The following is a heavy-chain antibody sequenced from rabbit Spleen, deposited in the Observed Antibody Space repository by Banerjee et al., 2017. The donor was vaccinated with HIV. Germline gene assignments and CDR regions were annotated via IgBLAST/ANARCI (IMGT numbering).Heavy chain of an antibody. CDR3: ARDLAGVIGWNFSL. CDR1: GFTLSSYW. J-gene: IGHJ4*01. CDR2: IDAGSSGST. D-gene: IGHD4-1*01. V-gene: IGHV1S45*01. Sequence: QEQLEESGGDLVKPGASLTLTCTASGFTLSSYWMCWVRQAPGKGLEWIACIDAGSSGSTYYASWAKGRFTISKTSSTTVTLQMTSLTAADTATYFCARDLAGVIGWNFSLWGQGTLVTVS.